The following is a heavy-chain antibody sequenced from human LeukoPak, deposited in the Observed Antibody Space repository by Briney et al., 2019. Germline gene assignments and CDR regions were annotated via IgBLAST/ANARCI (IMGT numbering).Heavy chain of an antibody. CDR2: IYYSGST. CDR1: GGSVSSSNYY. Sequence: PSETLSLTCTVSGGSVSSSNYYWGWIRQPPGKGLEWIGSIYYSGSTYYNPSLKSRVTISVDTSKNQFSLKLSSVTAADTAVYSCARHLQSNYYDGSGYYPSYFDYWGQGTLVTVSS. J-gene: IGHJ4*02. D-gene: IGHD3-22*01. V-gene: IGHV4-39*01. CDR3: ARHLQSNYYDGSGYYPSYFDY.